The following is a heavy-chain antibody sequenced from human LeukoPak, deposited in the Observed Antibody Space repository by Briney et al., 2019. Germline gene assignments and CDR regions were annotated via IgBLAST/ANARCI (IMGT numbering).Heavy chain of an antibody. CDR2: INHSGST. D-gene: IGHD3-9*01. V-gene: IGHV4-38-2*02. J-gene: IGHJ4*02. CDR1: GYSISSGYY. Sequence: SETLSLTCTVSGYSISSGYYWSWIRQPPGKGLEWIGEINHSGSTNYNPSLKSRVTISVDTSKNQFSLKLSSVTAADTAVYYCAREGDVLRYFDWLPGGLYYFDYWGQGTLVTVSS. CDR3: AREGDVLRYFDWLPGGLYYFDY.